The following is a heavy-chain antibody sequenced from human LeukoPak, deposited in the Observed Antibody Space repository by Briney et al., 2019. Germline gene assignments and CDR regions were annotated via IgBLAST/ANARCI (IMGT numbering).Heavy chain of an antibody. CDR1: GFNFNNYW. CDR2: IKDDGSEE. CDR3: AKARDSLGELSFH. D-gene: IGHD3-16*02. Sequence: GGSLRLSCAASGFNFNNYWMSWLRQAPGKGLEWVANIKDDGSEEYYVDSVKGRFTIVRDNAYNSLYLQMNSLRVEDTAVYYCAKARDSLGELSFHGGQGTLVTVSS. J-gene: IGHJ4*02. V-gene: IGHV3-7*03.